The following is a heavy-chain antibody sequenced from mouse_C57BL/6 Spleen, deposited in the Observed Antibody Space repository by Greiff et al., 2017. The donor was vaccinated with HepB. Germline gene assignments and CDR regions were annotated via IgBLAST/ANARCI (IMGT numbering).Heavy chain of an antibody. CDR1: GYTFTSYG. V-gene: IGHV1-81*01. CDR2: IYPRSGNT. Sequence: QVQLQQSGAELARPGASVKLSCKASGYTFTSYGISWVKQRTGQGLEWIGEIYPRSGNTYYNEKFKGKATLTADKSSSTAYMELRSLTSEDSAVYFCAKITTVPSGPWFAYWGQGTLVTVSA. CDR3: AKITTVPSGPWFAY. D-gene: IGHD1-1*01. J-gene: IGHJ3*01.